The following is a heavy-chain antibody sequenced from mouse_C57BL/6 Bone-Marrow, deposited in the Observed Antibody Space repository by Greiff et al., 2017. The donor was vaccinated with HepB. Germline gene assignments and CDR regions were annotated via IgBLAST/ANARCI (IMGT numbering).Heavy chain of an antibody. CDR1: GYTFTSYW. CDR3: ARGDDYYGFDY. CDR2: IYPGSGST. D-gene: IGHD1-1*01. J-gene: IGHJ2*01. V-gene: IGHV1-55*01. Sequence: VQLQQSGAELVKPGASVKMSCKASGYTFTSYWITWVKQRPGQGLEWIGDIYPGSGSTNYNEKFKSKATLTVDTSSSTAYMQLSSLTSEGSAVYYCARGDDYYGFDYWGQGTTLTVSS.